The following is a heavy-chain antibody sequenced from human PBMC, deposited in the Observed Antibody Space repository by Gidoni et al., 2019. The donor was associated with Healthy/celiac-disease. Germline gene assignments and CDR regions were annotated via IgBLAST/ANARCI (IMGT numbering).Heavy chain of an antibody. CDR1: GGTFSSYA. J-gene: IGHJ6*02. CDR2: IIPIFGTA. V-gene: IGHV1-69*01. CDR3: ARSNYGGNWAKGDYYGMDV. Sequence: QVQLVQSGAEVKKPGSSVKVSCKASGGTFSSYAISWVRQAPGQGLEWMGGIIPIFGTANYAQKFQGRVTITADESTSTAYMELSSLRSEDTAVYYCARSNYGGNWAKGDYYGMDVWGQGTTVTVSS. D-gene: IGHD4-17*01.